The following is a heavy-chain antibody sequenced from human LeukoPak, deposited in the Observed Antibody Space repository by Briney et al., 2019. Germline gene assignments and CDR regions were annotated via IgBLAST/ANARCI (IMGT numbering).Heavy chain of an antibody. CDR1: GGSISSYY. V-gene: IGHV4-59*01. D-gene: IGHD2-2*01. CDR3: AREGSYCSSTSCPTDDAFDI. CDR2: IYYSGST. J-gene: IGHJ3*02. Sequence: SETLSLTCTVSGGSISSYYWSWIRQPPEKGLEWIGYIYYSGSTNYNPSLKSRVTISVDTSKNQFSLKLSSVTAADTAVYYCAREGSYCSSTSCPTDDAFDIWGQGTMVTVSS.